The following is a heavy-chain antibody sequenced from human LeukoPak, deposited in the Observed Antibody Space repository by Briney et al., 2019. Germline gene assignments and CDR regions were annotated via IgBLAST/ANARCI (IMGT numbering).Heavy chain of an antibody. J-gene: IGHJ4*02. CDR3: ARAIDYGGPNPAFDY. Sequence: ASVKVSCKASGYTFTNYHMHWVRQAPGQGLEWMGIINPSDGTISYAQKFQGRITMTRDTSTTTVYMELYSLRPDDTAVYFCARAIDYGGPNPAFDYWGQGTLVTVSS. V-gene: IGHV1-46*01. CDR1: GYTFTNYH. CDR2: INPSDGTI. D-gene: IGHD4-23*01.